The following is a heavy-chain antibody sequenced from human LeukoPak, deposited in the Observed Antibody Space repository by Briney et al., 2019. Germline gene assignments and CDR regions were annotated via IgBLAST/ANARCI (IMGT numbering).Heavy chain of an antibody. V-gene: IGHV1-18*01. CDR2: VSANSGNT. Sequence: ASVKVSCKASGYTFTINGISWVRQAPGQGLEWLGWVSANSGNTIYAERFQGRVSMARNTSTGTQYMDLTSLRYDDTAVYYCARDRWYAFDLWGQGTLLTVSS. CDR3: ARDRWYAFDL. CDR1: GYTFTING. D-gene: IGHD6-13*01. J-gene: IGHJ4*02.